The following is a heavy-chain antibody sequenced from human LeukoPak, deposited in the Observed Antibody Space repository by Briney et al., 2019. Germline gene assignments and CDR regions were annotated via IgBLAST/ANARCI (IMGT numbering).Heavy chain of an antibody. V-gene: IGHV4-39*07. CDR1: GGSISSSSYY. CDR2: IYYSGST. J-gene: IGHJ3*02. CDR3: ARVIPNWNYGYAFDI. D-gene: IGHD1-7*01. Sequence: SETLSLTCTVSGGSISSSSYYWGWIRQPPGKGLEWIGSIYYSGSTYYNPSLKSRVTISVDTSKNQFSLKLSSVTAADTAVYYCARVIPNWNYGYAFDIWGQGTMVTVSS.